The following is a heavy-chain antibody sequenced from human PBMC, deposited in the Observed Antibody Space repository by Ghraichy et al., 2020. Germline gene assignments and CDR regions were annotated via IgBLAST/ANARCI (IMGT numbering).Heavy chain of an antibody. D-gene: IGHD3-3*01. Sequence: LSLTCAASGFTFSSYAMSWVRQAPGKGLEWVSSISGSIGRTYYANSVKGRFTISRDNSKNMLYLQMNSLRAEDTAAYYCAKDGSVYDFWSTKNWFDSWGQGALVTVFS. V-gene: IGHV3-23*01. J-gene: IGHJ5*01. CDR3: AKDGSVYDFWSTKNWFDS. CDR1: GFTFSSYA. CDR2: ISGSIGRT.